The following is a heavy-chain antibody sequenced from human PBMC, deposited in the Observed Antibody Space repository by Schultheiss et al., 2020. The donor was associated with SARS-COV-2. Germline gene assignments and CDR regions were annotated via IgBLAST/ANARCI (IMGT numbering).Heavy chain of an antibody. V-gene: IGHV5-51*01. CDR2: IFPGDSDT. J-gene: IGHJ3*02. CDR1: GYRFSIYW. Sequence: GESLKISCKGSGYRFSIYWIGWVRQMPGKGLEWMGIIFPGDSDTRYSPSFQGQVTISADKSITTAYLQWNSLKASDTATYYCARRWTMGRNDVFDIWGQGAMVTVSS. D-gene: IGHD4/OR15-4a*01. CDR3: ARRWTMGRNDVFDI.